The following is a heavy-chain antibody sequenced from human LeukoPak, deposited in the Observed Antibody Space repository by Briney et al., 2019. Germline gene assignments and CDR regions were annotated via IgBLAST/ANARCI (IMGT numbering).Heavy chain of an antibody. CDR3: ARRSASSFDY. D-gene: IGHD6-25*01. J-gene: IGHJ4*02. Sequence: ETLSLTCAVYGGSFSGYYWSWIRQPPGKGLEWIGEINHSGSTNYNPSLKSRVTISVDTSKNQFSLKLSSVTAADTAVYYCARRSASSFDYWGQGTLVTVSS. CDR1: GGSFSGYY. V-gene: IGHV4-34*01. CDR2: INHSGST.